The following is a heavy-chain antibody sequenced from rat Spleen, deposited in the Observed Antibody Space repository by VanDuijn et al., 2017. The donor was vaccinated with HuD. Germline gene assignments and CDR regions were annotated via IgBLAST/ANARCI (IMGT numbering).Heavy chain of an antibody. J-gene: IGHJ3*01. CDR2: ISTGGGNT. CDR1: GFTFSNYD. V-gene: IGHV5S23*01. D-gene: IGHD1-10*01. CDR3: ARHGIYNNYGWFAY. Sequence: EVQLVESGGGLVQPGRSLKLSCAASGFTFSNYDMAWVRQAPTKGLERVASISTGGGNTYYRDSVKGRVTISRDNAKSTLYLQMDSLRSEDTATYYCARHGIYNNYGWFAYWGQGTLVTVSS.